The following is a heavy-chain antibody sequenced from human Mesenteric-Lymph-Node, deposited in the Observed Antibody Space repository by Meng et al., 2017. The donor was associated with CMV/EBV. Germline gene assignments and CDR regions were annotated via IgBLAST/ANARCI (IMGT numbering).Heavy chain of an antibody. CDR3: ARVDYDFWSGYYNGYYYYGMDV. Sequence: GESLKISCAASGFTVSNNYMSWVRQAPGKGLEWVSVIYSGGSTEYADSVKGRFNISRDNSKNTLFLQMNSLRAEDTAVYYCARVDYDFWSGYYNGYYYYGMDVWGQGTTVTVSS. CDR1: GFTVSNNY. D-gene: IGHD3-3*01. J-gene: IGHJ6*02. V-gene: IGHV3-66*02. CDR2: IYSGGST.